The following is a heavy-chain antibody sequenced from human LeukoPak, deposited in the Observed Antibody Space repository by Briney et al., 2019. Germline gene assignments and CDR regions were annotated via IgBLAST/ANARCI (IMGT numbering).Heavy chain of an antibody. D-gene: IGHD3-9*01. J-gene: IGHJ4*02. Sequence: ASVKVSCKASGYTFTSYGISWVRQAPGQGLEWMGWINPNSGGTNYAQKFQGRVTMTRDTSISTAYMELSRLRSDDTAVYYCARERVTYYDILTGRTETYYFDYWGQGTLVTVSS. CDR1: GYTFTSYG. CDR2: INPNSGGT. CDR3: ARERVTYYDILTGRTETYYFDY. V-gene: IGHV1-2*02.